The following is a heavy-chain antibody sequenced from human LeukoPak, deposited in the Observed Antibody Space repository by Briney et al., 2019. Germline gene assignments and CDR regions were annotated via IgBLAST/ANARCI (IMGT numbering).Heavy chain of an antibody. V-gene: IGHV4-39*07. CDR2: FYSSGSI. J-gene: IGHJ3*02. D-gene: IGHD3-10*01. CDR1: GGSLSSNEYY. Sequence: SETLSLTCTVSGGSLSSNEYYWGWIRQPPGKGLEWIGSFYSSGSISSNPSLNSRVTISVDRSKNQFSLKLSSVTAADTAVYYCARDYASGDAFDIWGQGTMVTVSS. CDR3: ARDYASGDAFDI.